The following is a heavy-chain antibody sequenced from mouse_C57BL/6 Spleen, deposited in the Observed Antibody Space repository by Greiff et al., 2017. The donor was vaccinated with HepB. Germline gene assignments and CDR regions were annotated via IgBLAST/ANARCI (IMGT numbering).Heavy chain of an antibody. CDR1: GYTFTSYW. J-gene: IGHJ2*01. V-gene: IGHV1-64*01. D-gene: IGHD4-1*01. CDR3: ARGGLTGRDFDY. CDR2: IHPNSGST. Sequence: QVQLQQPGAELVKPGASVKLSCKASGYTFTSYWMHWVKQSPGQGLEWIGMIHPNSGSTNYNEKFKSKATLTVDKSSSTAYMQLSSLTSEDSAVYYCARGGLTGRDFDYWGQGTTLTVSS.